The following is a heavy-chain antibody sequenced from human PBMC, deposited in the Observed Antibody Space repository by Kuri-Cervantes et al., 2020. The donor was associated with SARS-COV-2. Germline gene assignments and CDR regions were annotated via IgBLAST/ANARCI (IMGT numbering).Heavy chain of an antibody. CDR3: ARQLSDTYYDFWSGYYSGGKSIVLSGKFDY. D-gene: IGHD3-3*01. CDR1: GGTFSSYA. J-gene: IGHJ4*02. CDR2: INPNSGGT. V-gene: IGHV1-2*02. Sequence: ASVKVSCKASGGTFSSYAISWVRQAPGQGLEWMGWINPNSGGTNYAQKFQGRVTMTRDTSISTAYMELSRLRSDDTAVYYCARQLSDTYYDFWSGYYSGGKSIVLSGKFDYWGQGTLVTVSS.